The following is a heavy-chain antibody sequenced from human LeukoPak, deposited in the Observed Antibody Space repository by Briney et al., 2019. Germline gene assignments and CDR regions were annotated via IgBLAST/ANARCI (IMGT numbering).Heavy chain of an antibody. V-gene: IGHV4-39*01. CDR1: GXSISSSSDY. J-gene: IGHJ5*02. CDR2: IYYSGST. Sequence: SETLSLTCTVSGXSISSSSDYWGWIRQPPGKGLECIGSIYYSGSTYYNPSLKGRVTISVDTSKNQFSLKLSSVTAADTAVYYCARTAKYNWKPANWFDPWGQGTLVTVSS. CDR3: ARTAKYNWKPANWFDP. D-gene: IGHD1-1*01.